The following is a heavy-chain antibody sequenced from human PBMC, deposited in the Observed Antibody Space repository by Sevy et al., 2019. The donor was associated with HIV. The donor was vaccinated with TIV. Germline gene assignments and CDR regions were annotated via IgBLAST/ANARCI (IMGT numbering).Heavy chain of an antibody. Sequence: SETLSLTCAVSGGSISTDLYSWNWIRQPPGKGLAWIGYIFHSGNTYYNPSLKSRVTISIDRSKNQFSLNLSSVTAADTAVYYCARSSSAYPYHFDYWGQGTLVTVSS. V-gene: IGHV4-30-2*01. CDR3: ARSSSAYPYHFDY. CDR2: IFHSGNT. CDR1: GGSISTDLYS. J-gene: IGHJ4*02.